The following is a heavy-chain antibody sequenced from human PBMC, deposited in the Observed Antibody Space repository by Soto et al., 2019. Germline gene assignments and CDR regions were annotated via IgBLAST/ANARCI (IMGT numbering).Heavy chain of an antibody. Sequence: PGGSLRLSCAASGFTFSSYSMNWVRQAPGKGLEWVSSISSSSSYIYYADSVKGRFTISRDNAKNSLYLQMNSLRAEDTAVYYCARDSIVVVPAAMLNNWFDPWGQGTLVTVSS. V-gene: IGHV3-21*04. CDR3: ARDSIVVVPAAMLNNWFDP. CDR2: ISSSSSYI. J-gene: IGHJ5*02. D-gene: IGHD2-2*01. CDR1: GFTFSSYS.